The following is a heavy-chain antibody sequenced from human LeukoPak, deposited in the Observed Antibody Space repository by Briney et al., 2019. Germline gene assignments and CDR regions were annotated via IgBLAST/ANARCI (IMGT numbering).Heavy chain of an antibody. CDR2: INPNSGGT. CDR1: GYTFTGYY. Sequence: ASVKVSCKASGYTFTGYYMHWVRQAPGQGLEWMGWINPNSGGTNYAQKFQGKVTMTRDTSISTAYMELSRLRSDDTAEYYCARARYCRSTSCYGPEDDAFDIWGQGTMVTVSS. V-gene: IGHV1-2*02. J-gene: IGHJ3*02. CDR3: ARARYCRSTSCYGPEDDAFDI. D-gene: IGHD2-2*01.